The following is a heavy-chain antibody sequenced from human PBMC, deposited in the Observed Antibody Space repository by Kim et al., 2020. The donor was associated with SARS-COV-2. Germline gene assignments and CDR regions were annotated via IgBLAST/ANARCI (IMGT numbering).Heavy chain of an antibody. J-gene: IGHJ4*02. CDR3: TRADWKSYNE. CDR2: INSDGSSI. Sequence: GGSLRLSCAASGFTFSSYWMHWVRQAPGKGLVWVSRINSDGSSISHADSVKGRFTISRDNSKNTLYLQMNSLRAEDSAVYYCTRADWKSYNEWGQGTLVTVSS. V-gene: IGHV3-74*01. D-gene: IGHD1-1*01. CDR1: GFTFSSYW.